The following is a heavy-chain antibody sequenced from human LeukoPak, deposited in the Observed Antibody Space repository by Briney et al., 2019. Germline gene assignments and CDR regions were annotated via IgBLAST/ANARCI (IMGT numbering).Heavy chain of an antibody. CDR2: ISRSGSTK. J-gene: IGHJ6*03. Sequence: PGGSLRLSCAASGFTFSDYNMRWIRQAQGKGREWVSSISRSGSTKYYADSVKGRFTISRDNAKNSLYLQMNRLRAEDTAVYYCARDPYSGSYGNYYYYFMDVWGKGTTVTISS. CDR1: GFTFSDYN. CDR3: ARDPYSGSYGNYYYYFMDV. D-gene: IGHD1-26*01. V-gene: IGHV3-11*04.